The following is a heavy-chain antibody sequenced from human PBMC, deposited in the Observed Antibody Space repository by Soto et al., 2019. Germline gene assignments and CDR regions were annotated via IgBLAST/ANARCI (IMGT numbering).Heavy chain of an antibody. J-gene: IGHJ4*02. CDR2: IYWDDDK. D-gene: IGHD1-1*01. Sequence: SGPTLVNPTQTLTLTCTFSGFSLSTSGVGVGWIRQPPGKALEWLALIYWDDDKRYSPSLKSRLTISKDTSKNQVVLTMTNMDPVDTATYYCAHRRAGVYNWNYGNFDYWGQGILVTVSS. V-gene: IGHV2-5*02. CDR3: AHRRAGVYNWNYGNFDY. CDR1: GFSLSTSGVG.